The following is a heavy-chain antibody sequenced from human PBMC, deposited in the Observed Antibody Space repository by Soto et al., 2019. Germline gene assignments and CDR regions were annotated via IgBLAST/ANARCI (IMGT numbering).Heavy chain of an antibody. Sequence: QIQLVQSGGEVKKPGASVKVSCKSSGYTFISHSITWGRQARGQGLEWMGRISAYNGNTNHAQKFQGRLTMTTDTSTSTAYMELRSLRSDDTAVYYCARGAFCGGAPGCRDMDVWGQGTTVTVSS. D-gene: IGHD2-21*01. J-gene: IGHJ6*02. CDR3: ARGAFCGGAPGCRDMDV. CDR1: GYTFISHS. V-gene: IGHV1-18*01. CDR2: ISAYNGNT.